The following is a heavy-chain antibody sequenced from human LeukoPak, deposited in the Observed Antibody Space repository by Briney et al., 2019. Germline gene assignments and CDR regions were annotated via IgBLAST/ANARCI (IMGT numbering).Heavy chain of an antibody. CDR2: IRYDGSDK. D-gene: IGHD1/OR15-1a*01. CDR3: AKEGTASKPSDLDL. J-gene: IGHJ4*02. CDR1: GFIFTDYG. Sequence: GGSLRLSCAASGFIFTDYGMHWVRQAPGKGLEWLTFIRYDGSDKYYADSVKGRFTISRDNSKNTLYLQMNSLTSEDTAVYYCAKEGTASKPSDLDLGGQGIRVSVPS. V-gene: IGHV3-30*02.